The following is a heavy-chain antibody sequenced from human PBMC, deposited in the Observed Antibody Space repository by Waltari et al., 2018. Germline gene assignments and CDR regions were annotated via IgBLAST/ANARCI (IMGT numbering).Heavy chain of an antibody. Sequence: EVQLVESGGGLVQPGGSLKLSCAASGFTFSGSAMHWVRQASGKGLEWGGHIKSKANSNATAYAASVKGRFTISRDDSKNTAYLQMNSLKTEDTAVYYCTRVEQWLTPFDDWGQGTLVTVSS. CDR3: TRVEQWLTPFDD. J-gene: IGHJ4*02. D-gene: IGHD6-19*01. V-gene: IGHV3-73*01. CDR1: GFTFSGSA. CDR2: IKSKANSNAT.